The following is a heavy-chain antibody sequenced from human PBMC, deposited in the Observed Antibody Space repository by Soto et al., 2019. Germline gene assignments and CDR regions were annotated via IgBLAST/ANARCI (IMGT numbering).Heavy chain of an antibody. Sequence: PSETLSLTCAVSGGSFSSYYWSWIRQPPGKGLEWIGYIYYTGITSYNPSLKTRVTMSVDTSKNQFSLKLSSVTAADTAVYYCARHDVLPFNWFDPWGQGTLVTVSS. D-gene: IGHD3-10*01. CDR1: GGSFSSYY. CDR2: IYYTGIT. CDR3: ARHDVLPFNWFDP. V-gene: IGHV4-59*01. J-gene: IGHJ5*02.